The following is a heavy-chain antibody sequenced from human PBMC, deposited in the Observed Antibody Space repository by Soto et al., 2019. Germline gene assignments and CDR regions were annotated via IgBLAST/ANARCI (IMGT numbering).Heavy chain of an antibody. J-gene: IGHJ6*02. CDR2: ISYDGSNK. Sequence: QVQLVESGGGVVQPGRSLRLSCAASGFIYNSYGMHWVRQAPGKGLEWVALISYDGSNKYYADSVKGRFTISRDNSKNTLYLQMNSLRAEDTAVYYCAKEKGSWVYGMDVRGQGTTVTVSS. CDR1: GFIYNSYG. CDR3: AKEKGSWVYGMDV. D-gene: IGHD6-13*01. V-gene: IGHV3-30*18.